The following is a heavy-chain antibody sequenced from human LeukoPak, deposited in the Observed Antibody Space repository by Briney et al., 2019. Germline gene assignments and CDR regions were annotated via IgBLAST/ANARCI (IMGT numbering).Heavy chain of an antibody. V-gene: IGHV4-61*02. Sequence: SQTLSLTCTVSGGSISSGSYYWSWIRQPAGKGLEWIGRIYTSGSTNYNPSLKSRVTISVDTSKNQFSLKLSSVTAADTAVYYCARSLAGATFYYYYYYMDVWGRGTTVTVSS. D-gene: IGHD1-26*01. J-gene: IGHJ6*03. CDR1: GGSISSGSYY. CDR3: ARSLAGATFYYYYYYMDV. CDR2: IYTSGST.